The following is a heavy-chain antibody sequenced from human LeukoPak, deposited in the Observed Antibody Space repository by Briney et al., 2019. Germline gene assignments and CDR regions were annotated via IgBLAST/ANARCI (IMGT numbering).Heavy chain of an antibody. V-gene: IGHV4-61*01. D-gene: IGHD3-3*01. CDR1: GGSVSSGNYF. Sequence: PSETLSLTCTVSGGSVSSGNYFWTWIRQPPGKGLEWLGYIYYSGSTNYSPSLKSRVTISVDTSKNQFSLKLSSVTAADTAVYYCARLTTSDAFDIWGQGTMVTVSS. CDR3: ARLTTSDAFDI. J-gene: IGHJ3*02. CDR2: IYYSGST.